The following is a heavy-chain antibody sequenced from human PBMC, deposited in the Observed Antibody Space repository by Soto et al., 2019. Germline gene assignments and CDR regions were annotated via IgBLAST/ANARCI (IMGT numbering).Heavy chain of an antibody. J-gene: IGHJ5*02. V-gene: IGHV3-48*03. Sequence: GGSLRLSCAASGFTFSSYEMNWVRQAPGKGLEWVSYISSSGSTIYYADSVKGRFTISRDNAKNSLYLQMNSLRAEDTAVYYCARDWANWFDPWGQGTLVTVSS. CDR3: ARDWANWFDP. CDR2: ISSSGSTI. CDR1: GFTFSSYE. D-gene: IGHD3-16*01.